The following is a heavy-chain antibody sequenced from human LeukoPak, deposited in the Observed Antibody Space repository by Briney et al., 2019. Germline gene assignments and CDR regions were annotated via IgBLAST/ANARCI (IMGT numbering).Heavy chain of an antibody. CDR2: INPNSGGT. CDR3: ARVATVTNVRWFDP. V-gene: IGHV1-2*02. D-gene: IGHD4-11*01. Sequence: GASVKVSCKASGYTFTGYYMHWVRRAPGQGLEWMGWINPNSGGTNYAQKFQGRVTMTRDTSISTAYMELSRLRSDDTAVYYCARVATVTNVRWFDPWGQGTLVTVSS. CDR1: GYTFTGYY. J-gene: IGHJ5*02.